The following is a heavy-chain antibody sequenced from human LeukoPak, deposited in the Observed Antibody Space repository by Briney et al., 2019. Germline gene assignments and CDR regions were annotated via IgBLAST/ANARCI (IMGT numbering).Heavy chain of an antibody. D-gene: IGHD3-22*01. J-gene: IGHJ5*02. CDR1: GFTFSRYW. V-gene: IGHV3-74*01. CDR2: INPDGSTT. Sequence: GESLRLSCAASGFTFSRYWIHWVRQAPGKGLEWVSRINPDGSTTTYADSVKGRFTISRDNVKNTVYLQMNSLRVEDTAVYYCARVLSGSWDWFDPWGQGTLVTVSS. CDR3: ARVLSGSWDWFDP.